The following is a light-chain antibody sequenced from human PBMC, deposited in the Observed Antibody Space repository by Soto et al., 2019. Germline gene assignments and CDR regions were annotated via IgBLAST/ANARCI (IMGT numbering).Light chain of an antibody. CDR1: QDISNY. J-gene: IGKJ1*01. Sequence: DIQMTQSPSSVSASVGDRVTITCQASQDISNYLHWYQQKPGKAPKLLIYDASSLESGVPSRFSGSGSGTEFTLTISSLQPDDFATYYCQQYNSYSKTFGQGTKVDIK. CDR3: QQYNSYSKT. CDR2: DAS. V-gene: IGKV1-5*01.